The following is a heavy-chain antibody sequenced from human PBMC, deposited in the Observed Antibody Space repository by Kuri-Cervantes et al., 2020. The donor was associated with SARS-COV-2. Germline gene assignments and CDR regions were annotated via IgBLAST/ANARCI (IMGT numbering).Heavy chain of an antibody. V-gene: IGHV1-18*04. Sequence: ASVKVSCKASGYTFTSYGISWVRQAPGQGLEWMGWISAYNGNTNYAQKLQGRVTMTTDTSTSTAYMELRSLRSDDTAVYYCARADDFWSGYSVHYYYYGMDVWGQGTTVTVSS. CDR3: ARADDFWSGYSVHYYYYGMDV. D-gene: IGHD3-3*01. CDR1: GYTFTSYG. CDR2: ISAYNGNT. J-gene: IGHJ6*02.